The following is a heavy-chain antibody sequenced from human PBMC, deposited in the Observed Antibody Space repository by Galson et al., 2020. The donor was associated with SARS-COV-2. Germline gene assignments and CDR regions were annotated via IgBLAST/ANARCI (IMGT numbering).Heavy chain of an antibody. V-gene: IGHV4-61*02. D-gene: IGHD2-15*01. Sequence: SETLSLTCSVSGASIRSSTYFWSWIRQPAGKAPEWIGSIYSSGSTAYNPSLESRVTISLDTSTNQFSLRLDSVAAEDTAVYCCARVVGGTLFDFWGQGILVTVSS. J-gene: IGHJ4*02. CDR3: ARVVGGTLFDF. CDR2: IYSSGST. CDR1: GASIRSSTYF.